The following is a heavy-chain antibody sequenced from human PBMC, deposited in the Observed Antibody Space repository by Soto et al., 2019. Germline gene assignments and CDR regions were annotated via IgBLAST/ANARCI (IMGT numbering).Heavy chain of an antibody. CDR1: GFTFSSYW. Sequence: GGSLRLSCAASGFTFSSYWMSWVRRDPGKGLEWVANIKYDGSDKYYVDSVKGRFTISRDNSKNTLYLQMNSLRAEDTAVYYCAKSIRGIAVAPGAFDIWGQGTMVTVSS. CDR2: IKYDGSDK. V-gene: IGHV3-7*01. J-gene: IGHJ3*02. D-gene: IGHD6-19*01. CDR3: AKSIRGIAVAPGAFDI.